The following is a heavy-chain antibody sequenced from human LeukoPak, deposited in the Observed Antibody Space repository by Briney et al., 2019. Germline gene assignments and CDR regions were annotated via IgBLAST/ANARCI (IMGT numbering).Heavy chain of an antibody. Sequence: GGSLRLSCAASGFTVSSKYMSWVRQAPGKGLEWVSVIYSGGSTYYADSVKGRFTISRDNSKNTLYLQMNSLRAEDTAVYYCARGRTGYQLLGSFDYWGQGTLVTVSS. J-gene: IGHJ4*02. CDR3: ARGRTGYQLLGSFDY. CDR2: IYSGGST. D-gene: IGHD2-2*01. CDR1: GFTVSSKY. V-gene: IGHV3-53*01.